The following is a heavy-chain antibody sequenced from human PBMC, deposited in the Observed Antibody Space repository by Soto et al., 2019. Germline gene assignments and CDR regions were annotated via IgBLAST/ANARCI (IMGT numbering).Heavy chain of an antibody. D-gene: IGHD3-9*01. CDR1: GGSISSYY. CDR2: ISNSGRT. V-gene: IGHV4-4*08. J-gene: IGHJ4*02. CDR3: AYFDWLPY. Sequence: PSETLSLTCTVSGGSISSYYWSWIRQPPGKGLEWIGYISNSGRTYYNPSLRSRVTISVDTSKNQFSLKMSSVTAADTAAYYCAYFDWLPYWGQGTLVTVSS.